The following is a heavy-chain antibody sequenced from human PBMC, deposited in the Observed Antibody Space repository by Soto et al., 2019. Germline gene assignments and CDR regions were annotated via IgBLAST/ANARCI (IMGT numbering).Heavy chain of an antibody. CDR1: GGSISSGCYS. V-gene: IGHV4-30-2*01. J-gene: IGHJ4*02. Sequence: QLQLQESGSGLVKPSQTLSLTCAVSGGSISSGCYSWSWFRQPPGKGLEWIGYIYHSGSTYYNPSLKSRVTISVDRSKNQFSLKLSSVTAADTAVYYCARAGGLGAVAVDYWGQGTLVTVSS. D-gene: IGHD6-19*01. CDR3: ARAGGLGAVAVDY. CDR2: IYHSGST.